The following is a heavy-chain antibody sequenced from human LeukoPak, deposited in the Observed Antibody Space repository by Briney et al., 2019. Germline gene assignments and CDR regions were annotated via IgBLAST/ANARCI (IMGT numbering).Heavy chain of an antibody. CDR1: GGLISIYG. CDR2: VYYSGST. CDR3: ARLSRIASAGDYDYHSLDV. D-gene: IGHD6-13*01. Sequence: SETLSLTCTVSGGLISIYGWSWFRQPPGKGLEWIGEVYYSGSTDYNPSLKSRVTISTDTSNNQVSLKLNSVTAADTAVYYCARLSRIASAGDYDYHSLDVWGQGTTVTVSS. J-gene: IGHJ6*02. V-gene: IGHV4-59*13.